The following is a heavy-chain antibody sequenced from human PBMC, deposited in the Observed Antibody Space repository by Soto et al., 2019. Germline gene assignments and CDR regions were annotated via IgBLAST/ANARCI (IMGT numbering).Heavy chain of an antibody. CDR2: IYYSGST. CDR1: GGSISSYY. J-gene: IGHJ4*02. CDR3: AKMGYSSGWCTFDY. D-gene: IGHD6-19*01. V-gene: IGHV4-59*01. Sequence: QVQLQESGPGLVKPSETLSLTCTVSGGSISSYYWSWIRQPPGKGLEWIGYIYYSGSTNYNPSLKSRVTISVDTSKNPFSLKLSSVTAADTAVYYCAKMGYSSGWCTFDYWGQGTLVTVSS.